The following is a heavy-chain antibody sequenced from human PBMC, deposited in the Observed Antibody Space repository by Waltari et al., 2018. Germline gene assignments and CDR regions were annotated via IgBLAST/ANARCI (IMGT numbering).Heavy chain of an antibody. CDR1: GFTFSSYG. J-gene: IGHJ4*02. V-gene: IGHV3-30*03. Sequence: QVQLVESGGGVVQPGRSLRLSCAASGFTFSSYGMHWVRQAPGKGLEWVAFISYDGRKKYYADSVKGRFTISRDNSKNTLYLQMNSLRAEDTAVYYCARDSALYSYGNGHIDYWGQGTLVTVSS. CDR3: ARDSALYSYGNGHIDY. CDR2: ISYDGRKK. D-gene: IGHD5-18*01.